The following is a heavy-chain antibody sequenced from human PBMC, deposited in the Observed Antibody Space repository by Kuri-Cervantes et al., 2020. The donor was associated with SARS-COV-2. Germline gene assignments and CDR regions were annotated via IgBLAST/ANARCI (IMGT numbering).Heavy chain of an antibody. V-gene: IGHV1-18*01. J-gene: IGHJ3*02. CDR3: ARVFMDDKFFDI. D-gene: IGHD3-22*01. CDR2: ISAYNGNT. CDR1: GYTFTSYG. Sequence: ASVKVSCKASGYTFTSYGISWVRQAPGQGLEWMGWISAYNGNTNYAQKFQGRVTITADKSTSTAYMELSSLRSEDTAVYYCARVFMDDKFFDIWGQGTMVTVSS.